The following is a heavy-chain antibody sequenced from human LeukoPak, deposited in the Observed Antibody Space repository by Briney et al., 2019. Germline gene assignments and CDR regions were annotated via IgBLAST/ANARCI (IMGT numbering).Heavy chain of an antibody. CDR3: TGLGSYYTWFDP. Sequence: GGSLRLSCAASGFTFSSYAMHWVRQAPGKGLEWVAVISYDGSNKYYADSVKGRFTISRDNSKNTLYLQMNSLRAEDTAVYYCTGLGSYYTWFDPWGQGTLVTVSS. D-gene: IGHD3-10*01. J-gene: IGHJ5*02. V-gene: IGHV3-30-3*01. CDR1: GFTFSSYA. CDR2: ISYDGSNK.